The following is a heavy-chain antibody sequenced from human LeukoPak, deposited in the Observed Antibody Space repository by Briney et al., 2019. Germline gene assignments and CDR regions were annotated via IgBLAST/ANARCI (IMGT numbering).Heavy chain of an antibody. CDR3: AKRGYDFWSGSKKNYYMDV. V-gene: IGHV3-23*01. CDR1: GFTFSSYE. Sequence: GGSLRLSCAASGFTFSSYEMNWVRQAPGKGLEWVSSISRGGVITYYADSVKGRFTISRDNSKNTLYLQMNSLRAEDTAVYYCAKRGYDFWSGSKKNYYMDVWGKGTTVTVSS. D-gene: IGHD3-3*01. J-gene: IGHJ6*03. CDR2: ISRGGVIT.